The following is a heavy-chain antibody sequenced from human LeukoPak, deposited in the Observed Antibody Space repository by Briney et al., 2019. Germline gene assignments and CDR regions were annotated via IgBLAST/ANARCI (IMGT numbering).Heavy chain of an antibody. D-gene: IGHD5-18*01. CDR3: ARRRRYSYGYAFDY. Sequence: GGSLRLSCAASGFTFSSYAMHWVRQAPGKGLEYVSGISSYGNSTYYANSVKGRFSISRDNSKNTLYLQMGSLRAEDMAVYYCARRRRYSYGYAFDYWGQGTLVTVSS. CDR1: GFTFSSYA. CDR2: ISSYGNST. V-gene: IGHV3-64*01. J-gene: IGHJ4*02.